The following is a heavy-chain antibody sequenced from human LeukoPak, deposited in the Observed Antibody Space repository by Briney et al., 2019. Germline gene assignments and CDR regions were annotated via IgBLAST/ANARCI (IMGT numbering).Heavy chain of an antibody. V-gene: IGHV3-23*01. Sequence: PGGSLRLSCAASGFTFSSYAVSWVRQAPGKGLEWVSAISGSGGSTYYADSVKGRFTISRDNSKNTLYLQMNSLRAEDTAVYYCAKEPGVPGIAAAGTPVWGQGTLVNGSS. D-gene: IGHD6-13*01. J-gene: IGHJ4*03. CDR3: AKEPGVPGIAAAGTPV. CDR2: ISGSGGST. CDR1: GFTFSSYA.